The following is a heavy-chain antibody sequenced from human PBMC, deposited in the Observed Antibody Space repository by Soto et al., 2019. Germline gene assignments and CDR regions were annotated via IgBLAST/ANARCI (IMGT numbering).Heavy chain of an antibody. CDR1: GFTFSNSW. CDR3: ARGPAAADY. D-gene: IGHD6-25*01. CDR2: IKSDGSST. J-gene: IGHJ4*02. V-gene: IGHV3-74*01. Sequence: GGSLRLSCAAFGFTFSNSWMQWVRQAPGKGLVRVSRIKSDGSSTSYADSVKGRFTISRDNAKNTLYLQMNSLGAEDTAVYYCARGPAAADYWGLGTLVTVSS.